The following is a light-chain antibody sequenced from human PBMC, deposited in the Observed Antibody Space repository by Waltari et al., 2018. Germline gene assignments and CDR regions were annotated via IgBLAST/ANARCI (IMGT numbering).Light chain of an antibody. V-gene: IGKV1-33*01. J-gene: IGKJ1*01. CDR2: DAS. CDR3: QQYNNWPPWT. Sequence: DIQMTQSPSSLSASVGDRVTITCQASQDISNYLNWYQQKPGKATKLLIYDASNLETGVPSRFSGSGSGTDFTFTISSLQPEDIAVYYCQQYNNWPPWTFGQGTKVEIK. CDR1: QDISNY.